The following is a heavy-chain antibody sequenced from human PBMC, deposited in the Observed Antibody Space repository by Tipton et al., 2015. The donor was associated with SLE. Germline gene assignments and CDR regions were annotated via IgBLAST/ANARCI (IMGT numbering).Heavy chain of an antibody. Sequence: TLSLTCTVSGGSISESTYSWDWIRQAPGKGLEWIGSMYFSGNTYYNPFLRSRVTISADTSKNQFSLKLTSVTAADTAVYYCARHLGVIVAFEVWGQGTVLTVSS. CDR1: GGSISESTYS. V-gene: IGHV4-39*07. CDR2: MYFSGNT. CDR3: ARHLGVIVAFEV. D-gene: IGHD3-10*01. J-gene: IGHJ3*01.